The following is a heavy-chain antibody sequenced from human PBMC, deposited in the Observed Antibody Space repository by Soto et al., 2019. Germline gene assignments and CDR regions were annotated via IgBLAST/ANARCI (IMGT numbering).Heavy chain of an antibody. D-gene: IGHD2-15*01. Sequence: EGQLLESGGGLVRPGGSLTLSCAGSGFTFSRYAMTWVRQSLGKGLELVSSTTVTEGRRKYADPVKSRLPISTDTRKNIVYLQMNSLRADDAALYYCSTESVFVVVVGSTRDHYYGIDVWGQGTIVIVS. V-gene: IGHV3-23*01. J-gene: IGHJ6*02. CDR2: TTVTEGRR. CDR3: STESVFVVVVGSTRDHYYGIDV. CDR1: GFTFSRYA.